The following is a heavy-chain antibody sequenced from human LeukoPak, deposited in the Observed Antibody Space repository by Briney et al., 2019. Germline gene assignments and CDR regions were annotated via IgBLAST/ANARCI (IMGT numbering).Heavy chain of an antibody. Sequence: SETLSLTCAVSGGSISSGGYSWSWIRQPPGKGLEWIGYIYHGGSTYYNPSLKSRVTISVDRSKNQFSLHLNSVTPEDTAVYYCARDRGRSDYTNNVFDYWGQGTLVTVSS. CDR1: GGSISSGGYS. V-gene: IGHV4-30-2*01. CDR3: ARDRGRSDYTNNVFDY. D-gene: IGHD4-11*01. CDR2: IYHGGST. J-gene: IGHJ4*02.